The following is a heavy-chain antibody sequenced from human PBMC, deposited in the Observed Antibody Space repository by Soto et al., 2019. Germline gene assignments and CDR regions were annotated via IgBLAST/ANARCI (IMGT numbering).Heavy chain of an antibody. Sequence: GGSLRLSCAASGFTFSSYWMSWVRQAPGKRLEGVANIKQDGSEKYYVDSVKGRFTISRDNAKNSLYLQMNSLRAEDTAVYYCARDPPVLYDFWSGYHTLYYFDYWGQGTLVTVSS. J-gene: IGHJ4*02. CDR3: ARDPPVLYDFWSGYHTLYYFDY. CDR1: GFTFSSYW. CDR2: IKQDGSEK. D-gene: IGHD3-3*01. V-gene: IGHV3-7*05.